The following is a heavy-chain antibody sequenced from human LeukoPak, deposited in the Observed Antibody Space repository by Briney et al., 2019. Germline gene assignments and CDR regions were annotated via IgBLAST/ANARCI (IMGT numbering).Heavy chain of an antibody. CDR1: GGSISSSSYY. J-gene: IGHJ3*02. CDR2: IYYSGST. CDR3: AKDGPGIFGVVPSHQNAFDI. V-gene: IGHV4-39*02. Sequence: SETLSLTCTVSGGSISSSSYYWGWIRQPPGKGLEWIGSIYYSGSTYYNPSLKSRVTISVDTSKNQFSLKLSSVTAADTAVYYCAKDGPGIFGVVPSHQNAFDIWGQGTMVTVSS. D-gene: IGHD3-3*01.